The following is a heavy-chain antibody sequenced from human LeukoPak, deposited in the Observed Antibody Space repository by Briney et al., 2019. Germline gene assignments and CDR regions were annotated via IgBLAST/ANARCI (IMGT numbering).Heavy chain of an antibody. D-gene: IGHD3-22*01. V-gene: IGHV1-2*02. CDR3: AREDSSGQMSHY. J-gene: IGHJ4*02. Sequence: ASVTVSCKASGYTFTGYYMHWVRQAPGQGLEWMGWINPNSGGTNYAQKFQGRVTMTRDTSISTAYMELSRLRSDDTAVYYCAREDSSGQMSHYWGQGTLVTVSS. CDR1: GYTFTGYY. CDR2: INPNSGGT.